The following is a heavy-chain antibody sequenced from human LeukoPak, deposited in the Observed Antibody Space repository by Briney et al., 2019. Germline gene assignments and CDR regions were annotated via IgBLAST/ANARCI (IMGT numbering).Heavy chain of an antibody. J-gene: IGHJ4*02. Sequence: GGSLRLSCAASGFMFTNYWMTWVRQAPGKGLEWVANIKQDGSEKHYMDSVKGRFTISRDNAENSLYLQMNSLRADDTAVYYCARGPDCDILPGFFMFDFWGQGTLVIVSS. D-gene: IGHD2-21*01. V-gene: IGHV3-7*01. CDR2: IKQDGSEK. CDR3: ARGPDCDILPGFFMFDF. CDR1: GFMFTNYW.